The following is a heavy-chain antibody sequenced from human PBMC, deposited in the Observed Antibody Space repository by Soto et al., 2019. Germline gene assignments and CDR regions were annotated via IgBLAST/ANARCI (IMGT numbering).Heavy chain of an antibody. CDR3: ERHPMGGKDDY. J-gene: IGHJ4*02. V-gene: IGHV4-39*01. CDR1: GGSISSSSYY. D-gene: IGHD2-15*01. CDR2: IYYSGST. Sequence: PSETLSLTCTVSGGSISSSSYYWGWIRQPPGKGLEWIGSIYYSGSTYYNPSLKSRVTISVDTSKNQFSLKLSSVTAADTAVYYCERHPMGGKDDYWGQGTLVTVSS.